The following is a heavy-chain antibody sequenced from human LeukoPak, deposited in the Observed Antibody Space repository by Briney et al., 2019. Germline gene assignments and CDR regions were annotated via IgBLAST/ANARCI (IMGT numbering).Heavy chain of an antibody. CDR3: ARDRYCSGGSCYSDDY. J-gene: IGHJ4*02. V-gene: IGHV1-69*01. Sequence: SVKVSCKASGGTFSSYAISWVRQAPGQGLEWMGGIIPIFGTANYAQNFQGRVTITADESTSTAYMELSSLRSEDTAVYYCARDRYCSGGSCYSDDYWGQGTLVTVSS. CDR1: GGTFSSYA. CDR2: IIPIFGTA. D-gene: IGHD2-15*01.